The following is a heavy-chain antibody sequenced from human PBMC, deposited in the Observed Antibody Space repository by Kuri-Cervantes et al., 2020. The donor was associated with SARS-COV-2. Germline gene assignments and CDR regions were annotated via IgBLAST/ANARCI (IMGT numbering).Heavy chain of an antibody. V-gene: IGHV4-39*01. CDR1: GGSIATETYY. D-gene: IGHD4-17*01. J-gene: IGHJ4*02. CDR2: ITYDGST. CDR3: ARSLRYGDYFDY. Sequence: SETLSLTCVVSGGSIATETYYWGWIRLTPGKGLEWIGTITYDGSTFYNPSLKNRISKSVDTTQNQFSLKLTSVSAADTAVYFCARSLRYGDYFDYWGQGVLVTVSS.